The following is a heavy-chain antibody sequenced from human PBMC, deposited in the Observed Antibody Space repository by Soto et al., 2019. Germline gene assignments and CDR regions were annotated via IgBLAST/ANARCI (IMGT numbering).Heavy chain of an antibody. CDR2: IYHSGTT. V-gene: IGHV4-4*01. CDR3: RSSTSKSGLSWYFGL. D-gene: IGHD4-4*01. CDR1: GGSINSSDW. J-gene: IGHJ2*01. Sequence: QVQLQESGPGLVKPSGTLSLTCAVSGGSINSSDWWSWVRQPPGKGPEWIGEIYHSGTTNYNPSLRSRVTLSLVKSRKPSSLKLSSVTAADAALYCCRSSTSKSGLSWYFGLWGSGTLVTVSS.